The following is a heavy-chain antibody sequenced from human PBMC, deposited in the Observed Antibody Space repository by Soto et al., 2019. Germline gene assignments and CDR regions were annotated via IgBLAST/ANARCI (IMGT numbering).Heavy chain of an antibody. CDR1: GGTFSNYA. J-gene: IGHJ5*02. V-gene: IGHV1-69*15. D-gene: IGHD5-12*01. CDR3: AKDGGRDGYFGNWFDP. CDR2: IIPIFGTA. Sequence: QVQLMQSGAEVKKPGSSVKVSCKASGGTFSNYAITWVRQAPGQGLEWLGRIIPIFGTANYAQKFQGRVTITAXXXTXPAYMERSSLRSDDTAVYYCAKDGGRDGYFGNWFDPWGQGTLVTVSS.